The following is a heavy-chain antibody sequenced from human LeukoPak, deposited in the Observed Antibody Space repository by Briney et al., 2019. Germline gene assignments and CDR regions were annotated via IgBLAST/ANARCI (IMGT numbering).Heavy chain of an antibody. CDR2: IYYSGST. V-gene: IGHV4-39*07. J-gene: IGHJ4*02. CDR1: GGSISSSGYY. Sequence: SETLSLTCTVSGGSISSSGYYWGWIRQPPGKGLEWIGSIYYSGSTYYNPSLKSRVTTSVDTSKNRFSLKLTSVTAADTAVYYCARELHSGSYYFDYWGQGTLVTVSS. CDR3: ARELHSGSYYFDY. D-gene: IGHD1-26*01.